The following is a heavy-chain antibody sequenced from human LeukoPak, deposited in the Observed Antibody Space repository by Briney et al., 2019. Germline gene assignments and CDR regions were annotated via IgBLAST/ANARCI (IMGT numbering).Heavy chain of an antibody. D-gene: IGHD6-13*01. V-gene: IGHV3-23*01. CDR1: GCDLITYA. J-gene: IGHJ5*02. Sequence: GGSLRLSCVASGCDLITYAMTWVRQAAAKGLEWVASIRIGGGRTYYADSLKGPFTISRDTSENTVHLQRNNLRRTGTATYLWARCMVLSQGWCNWLDPWGQGTLVSVSS. CDR3: ARCMVLSQGWCNWLDP. CDR2: IRIGGGRT.